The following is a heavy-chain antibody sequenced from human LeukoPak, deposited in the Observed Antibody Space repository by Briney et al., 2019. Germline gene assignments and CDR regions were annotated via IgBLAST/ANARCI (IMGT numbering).Heavy chain of an antibody. CDR1: GGSISRYY. CDR2: IYTSGST. CDR3: ARLHYYDSSGTFDY. D-gene: IGHD3-22*01. Sequence: SETLSLTCTVSGGSISRYYWSWIRQPPGKGLEWIGYIYTSGSTNYNTSLKSRVTISVDTSKNQFSLKLSSVTAADTAVYYCARLHYYDSSGTFDYWGQGTLVTVSS. J-gene: IGHJ4*02. V-gene: IGHV4-4*09.